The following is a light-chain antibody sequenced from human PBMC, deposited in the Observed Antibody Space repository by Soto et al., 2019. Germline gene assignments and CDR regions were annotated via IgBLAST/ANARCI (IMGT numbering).Light chain of an antibody. V-gene: IGLV1-44*01. CDR3: AAWDDSLNGPV. Sequence: QSALTQPPSASVTPGQRVSISCSGSSSNIGNNTVNWYQQFPETAPRLLIYTTNQRPSGVPDRFSGSKSGTSASLAISGLQSEDEADYYCAAWDDSLNGPVFGGGTKVTVL. CDR1: SSNIGNNT. CDR2: TTN. J-gene: IGLJ3*02.